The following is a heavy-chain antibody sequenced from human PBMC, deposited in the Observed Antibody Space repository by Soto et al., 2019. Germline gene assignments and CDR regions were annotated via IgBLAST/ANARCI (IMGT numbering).Heavy chain of an antibody. Sequence: GGSLRLSCAASEFTFSTYAMSWVRQAPGKGLERVSAISGSGDHTYYADSVKGRFTISRDNSKNTLYLQMNSLRADDTAVYYCAKPPPRYRAYYYYMDVWGKGTTVTVSS. V-gene: IGHV3-23*01. J-gene: IGHJ6*03. CDR3: AKPPPRYRAYYYYMDV. CDR1: EFTFSTYA. CDR2: ISGSGDHT. D-gene: IGHD1-20*01.